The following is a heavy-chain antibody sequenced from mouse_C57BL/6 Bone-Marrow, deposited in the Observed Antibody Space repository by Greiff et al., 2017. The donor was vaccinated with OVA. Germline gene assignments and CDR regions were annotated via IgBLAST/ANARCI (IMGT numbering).Heavy chain of an antibody. V-gene: IGHV3-6*01. J-gene: IGHJ3*01. CDR2: ISYDGSN. CDR3: ARVEVLRLAWFAY. Sequence: DVQLQESGPGLVKPSQSLSLTCSVTGYSITSGYYWNWIRQFPGNKLEWMGYISYDGSNNYNPSLKNRISITRDTSKNQFFLKLNSVTTEDTATYYCARVEVLRLAWFAYWGQGTLVTVSA. D-gene: IGHD1-1*01. CDR1: GYSITSGYY.